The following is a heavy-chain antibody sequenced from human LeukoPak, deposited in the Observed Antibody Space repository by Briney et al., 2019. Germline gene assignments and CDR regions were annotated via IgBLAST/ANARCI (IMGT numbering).Heavy chain of an antibody. D-gene: IGHD3-16*01. CDR2: IKQDGSDK. V-gene: IGHV3-7*01. CDR3: ARDGGIPDY. J-gene: IGHJ4*02. Sequence: GGSLRLSCAASGFTFSSYSMNWVRQAPGKGLEWVANIKQDGSDKYYVDSVKGRFTISRDNAKNSLYLQMNSLRAEDTAVYYCARDGGIPDYWGQGTLVTVSS. CDR1: GFTFSSYS.